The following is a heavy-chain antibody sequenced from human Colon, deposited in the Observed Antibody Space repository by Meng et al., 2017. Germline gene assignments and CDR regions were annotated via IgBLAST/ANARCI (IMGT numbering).Heavy chain of an antibody. D-gene: IGHD3-16*01. CDR2: INPNSGGA. J-gene: IGHJ2*01. V-gene: IGHV1-2*06. CDR3: AREGLVGDLRYFDL. Sequence: SVTVSCQASAYTFPGYYMHWVRQAPGQGLEWMGRINPNSGGANYAQKFQGRVTMTRDTSISTAYMELSRLRSDDTAVYYCAREGLVGDLRYFDLWGRGTLVTVSS. CDR1: AYTFPGYY.